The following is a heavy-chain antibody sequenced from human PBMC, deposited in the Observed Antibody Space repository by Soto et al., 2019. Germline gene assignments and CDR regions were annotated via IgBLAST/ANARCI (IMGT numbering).Heavy chain of an antibody. Sequence: GASVKVSCKASGYTFTGYYMHWVRQAPGQGLEWMGWINPNSGGTNYAQKFQGWVTMTRDTSISTAYMELSRLRSDDTAVYYCARENSPEWLREYFQHWGQGTLVTVSS. CDR3: ARENSPEWLREYFQH. J-gene: IGHJ1*01. V-gene: IGHV1-2*04. CDR1: GYTFTGYY. D-gene: IGHD5-12*01. CDR2: INPNSGGT.